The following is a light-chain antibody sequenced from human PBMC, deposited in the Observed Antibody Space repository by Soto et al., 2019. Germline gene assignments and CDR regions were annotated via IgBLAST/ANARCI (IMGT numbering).Light chain of an antibody. Sequence: EIVLRQSPGTLSLPPGERTARSCSASQTVNSGALAWYQQTAGQAPRLLIYGASNRAPGIPARFSGSGSGTDFTLTISRLEPEDFAVYYCQQYDSSPWPFGQGTKV. J-gene: IGKJ1*01. CDR2: GAS. CDR3: QQYDSSPWP. V-gene: IGKV3-20*01. CDR1: QTVNSGA.